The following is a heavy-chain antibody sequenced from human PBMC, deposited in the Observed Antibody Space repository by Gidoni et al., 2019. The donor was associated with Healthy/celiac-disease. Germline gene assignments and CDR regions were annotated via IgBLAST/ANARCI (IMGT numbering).Heavy chain of an antibody. CDR1: GGTFSSYT. D-gene: IGHD1-26*01. Sequence: QVQLVQSGAEVKKPGSSVKVSCKASGGTFSSYTISWVRQAPGQGLEWMGRIIPILGIANYAQKFQGRVTITADKSTSTAYMELSSLRSEDTAVYYCAREIVGATFSPDAFDIWGQGTMVTVSS. CDR2: IIPILGIA. J-gene: IGHJ3*02. CDR3: AREIVGATFSPDAFDI. V-gene: IGHV1-69*08.